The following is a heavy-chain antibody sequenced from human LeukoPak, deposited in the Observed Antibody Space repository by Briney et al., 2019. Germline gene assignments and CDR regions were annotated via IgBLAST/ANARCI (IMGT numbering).Heavy chain of an antibody. D-gene: IGHD6-13*01. Sequence: PSETLSLTCTVSGGSISSGDYYWSWIRQHPGTGLEWIGYIYYSGSTYYNPSLKSRVTMSVDTSKNQFSLKLSSVTAADTAVYYCARDVIAAAGTGYIDYWGQGTLVTVSS. V-gene: IGHV4-31*03. CDR3: ARDVIAAAGTGYIDY. CDR2: IYYSGST. CDR1: GGSISSGDYY. J-gene: IGHJ4*02.